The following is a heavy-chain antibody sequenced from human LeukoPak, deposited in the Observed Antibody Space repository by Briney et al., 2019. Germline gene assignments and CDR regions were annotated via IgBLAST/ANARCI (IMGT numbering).Heavy chain of an antibody. CDR1: GFTFSSYP. D-gene: IGHD1-26*01. CDR3: AIVGPTALFDY. CDR2: ISGSGGST. V-gene: IGHV3-23*01. J-gene: IGHJ4*02. Sequence: GGSLTLSCAASGFTFSSYPMSWVRQAPGKGLEWVSGISGSGGSTYYTDSVKGRFTISRDNSKNTLSLQMNSLRAEDTAIYYCAIVGPTALFDYWGQGTLVTVSS.